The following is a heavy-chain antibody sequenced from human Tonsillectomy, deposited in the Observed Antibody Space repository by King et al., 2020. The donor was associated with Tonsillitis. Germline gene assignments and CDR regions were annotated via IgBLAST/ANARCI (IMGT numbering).Heavy chain of an antibody. V-gene: IGHV3-30-3*01. CDR3: ARASSKYCSGGSCYSSPFDY. CDR2: ISYDGSNK. J-gene: IGHJ4*02. D-gene: IGHD2-15*01. Sequence: VQLVESGGGVVQPGRSLRLSCAASRFTFSSYAMHWVRQAPGKGQEWVTLISYDGSNKYYVDSVKGRFTISRDNSKNTLYLQMNSLRAEDTAVYYCARASSKYCSGGSCYSSPFDYWGQGTLVTVSS. CDR1: RFTFSSYA.